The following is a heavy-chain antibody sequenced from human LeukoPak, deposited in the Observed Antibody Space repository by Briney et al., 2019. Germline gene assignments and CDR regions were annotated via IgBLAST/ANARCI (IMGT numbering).Heavy chain of an antibody. V-gene: IGHV3-9*01. CDR1: GFTFDDYA. D-gene: IGHD1-26*01. CDR3: AKDSSRVPGADYFDY. CDR2: ISWNSGSI. J-gene: IGHJ4*02. Sequence: GGSLRLSCAASGFTFDDYAMHWVRQAPGKGLEWVSGISWNSGSIGYADSVKGRFTISRDNAKNSLYLQMNSLRAEDTAVYYCAKDSSRVPGADYFDYWGQGTLVTVSS.